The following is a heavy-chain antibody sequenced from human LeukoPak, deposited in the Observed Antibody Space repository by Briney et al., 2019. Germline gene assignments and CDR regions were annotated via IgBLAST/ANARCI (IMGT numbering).Heavy chain of an antibody. J-gene: IGHJ4*02. V-gene: IGHV3-48*04. CDR3: ARDDVVAATPFDY. CDR2: ISSSSSTI. Sequence: GGSLRLSCAASGFTFSSYSMNWVRQAPGKGLEGVSYISSSSSTIYYADSVKGRFTISRDNAKNSLYLQMNSLRAEDTAVYYCARDDVVAATPFDYWGQGTLVTVSS. CDR1: GFTFSSYS. D-gene: IGHD2-15*01.